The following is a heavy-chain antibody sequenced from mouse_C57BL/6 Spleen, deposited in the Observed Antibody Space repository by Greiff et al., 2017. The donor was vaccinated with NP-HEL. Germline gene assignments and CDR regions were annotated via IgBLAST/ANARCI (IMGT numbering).Heavy chain of an antibody. J-gene: IGHJ3*01. CDR2: IRSKSNNYAT. CDR1: GFSFNTYA. CDR3: VRHHYDYDTWFAY. Sequence: EVQVVESGGGLVQPKGSLKLSCAASGFSFNTYAMNWVRQAPGKGLEWVARIRSKSNNYATYYADSVKDRFTISRDDSESMLYLQMNNLKTEDTAMYYCVRHHYDYDTWFAYWGQGTLVTVSA. V-gene: IGHV10-1*01. D-gene: IGHD2-4*01.